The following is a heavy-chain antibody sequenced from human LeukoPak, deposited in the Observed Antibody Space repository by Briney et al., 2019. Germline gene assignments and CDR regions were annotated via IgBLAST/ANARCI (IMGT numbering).Heavy chain of an antibody. V-gene: IGHV3-53*01. Sequence: GGSLRLSCAASGFIVSGNYLSWVRQAPGKGLEWVSVIYSGGATYSADSVKGRFTTSRDNSKNTVYLQMNSLRVEDTAVYYCARGRRDYGDYPYWGQGTLVTVSS. J-gene: IGHJ4*02. D-gene: IGHD4-17*01. CDR3: ARGRRDYGDYPY. CDR2: IYSGGAT. CDR1: GFIVSGNY.